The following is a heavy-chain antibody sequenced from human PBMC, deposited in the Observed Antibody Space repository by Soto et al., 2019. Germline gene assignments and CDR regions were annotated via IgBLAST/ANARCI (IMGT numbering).Heavy chain of an antibody. CDR2: IKQGGSEK. D-gene: IGHD2-2*01. Sequence: EVQLVESGGGLVQPGGSLRLSCAASGFTFSHYWMTWVRQAPGKGLEWVANIKQGGSEKYYVDSVKGRFNISRDNAKNSLFLQMDSLRAEDAAVDYCARDLDVEVVGGWWYDALDVWGQGTVVTVSS. CDR3: ARDLDVEVVGGWWYDALDV. CDR1: GFTFSHYW. J-gene: IGHJ3*01. V-gene: IGHV3-7*01.